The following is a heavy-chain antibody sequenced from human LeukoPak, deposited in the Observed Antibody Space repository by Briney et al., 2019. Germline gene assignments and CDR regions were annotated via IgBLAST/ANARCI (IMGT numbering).Heavy chain of an antibody. CDR2: INTNTGNP. J-gene: IGHJ4*02. D-gene: IGHD5-18*01. CDR1: GYTFTSYT. CDR3: ARAHPGYSYGPPFIDY. Sequence: ASVKVSCKASGYTFTSYTMNWVRQAPGQGLEWMGWINTNTGNPTYAQGFTGRFVFSLDTSVSTAYLQITSLKVEDTVVYYCARAHPGYSYGPPFIDYWGQGTLVTVSS. V-gene: IGHV7-4-1*02.